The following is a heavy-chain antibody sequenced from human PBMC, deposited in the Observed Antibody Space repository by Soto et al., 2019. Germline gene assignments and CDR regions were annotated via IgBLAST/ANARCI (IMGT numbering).Heavy chain of an antibody. CDR2: IFYSGST. J-gene: IGHJ4*02. D-gene: IGHD3-9*01. CDR3: VRGSYDILTGFFFFDD. CDR1: GGCICRCY. V-gene: IGHV4-59*01. Sequence: PLVLMSLNCCVGGGCICRCYWNWIRKPPGKGLEWIGYIFYSGSTNYNPSLKSRVTISLDTSKNQFSLKLSSVTAADTAMYYCVRGSYDILTGFFFFDDWGQGALVTVSS.